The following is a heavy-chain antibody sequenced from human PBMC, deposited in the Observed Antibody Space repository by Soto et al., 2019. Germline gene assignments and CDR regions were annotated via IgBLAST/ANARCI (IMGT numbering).Heavy chain of an antibody. V-gene: IGHV3-33*06. D-gene: IGHD2-21*01. J-gene: IGHJ4*02. CDR2: IRYDGSNK. Sequence: GGSLRLSCAASGFTFSSYGMHWVRQAPGKGLEWVTVIRYDGSNKYYADSVKGRFTISRDNSKNTLYLQMSSLRAEDTAMYYCAKVRVGIDVDFDYWGQGALVTVSS. CDR1: GFTFSSYG. CDR3: AKVRVGIDVDFDY.